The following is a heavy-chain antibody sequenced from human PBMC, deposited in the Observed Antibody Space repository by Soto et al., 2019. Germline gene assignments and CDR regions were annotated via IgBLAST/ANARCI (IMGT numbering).Heavy chain of an antibody. J-gene: IGHJ4*02. CDR2: IIPMLGVS. CDR3: ATDRRENWGIDY. Sequence: QVQLVQSGAEVKKPGSSAKVSCKASGDTFSSYSFNWVRQAPGEGLEWMGRIIPMLGVSSSAQKFQGRATFTADKSTSTVYMELSSLRSEDTALYYCATDRRENWGIDYWGQGSLVTVSS. V-gene: IGHV1-69*04. CDR1: GDTFSSYS. D-gene: IGHD7-27*01.